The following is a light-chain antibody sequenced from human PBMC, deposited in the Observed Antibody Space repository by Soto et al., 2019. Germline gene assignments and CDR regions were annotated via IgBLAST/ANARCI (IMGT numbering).Light chain of an antibody. CDR3: QQYNNPPWT. CDR1: ENFSTN. V-gene: IGKV3-15*01. J-gene: IGKJ1*01. CDR2: GAP. Sequence: IVTTRSLASLSMSPWQRATIFCRASENFSTNSPCYQQRPGQAPRLLIYGAPTRAAVIPARFGGGGSGKGSIPIISSRHPEEFAVYHYQQYNNPPWTFGQGTKVDIK.